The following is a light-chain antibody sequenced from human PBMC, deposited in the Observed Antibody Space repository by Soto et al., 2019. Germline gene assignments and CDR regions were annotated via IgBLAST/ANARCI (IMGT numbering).Light chain of an antibody. V-gene: IGLV1-40*01. Sequence: QPVLTQPPSVSGAPGQRVTISCTGSSSNIGARNVVHWYQQLPGTAPKLLIYGNSNRPSGVPDRFSGSQSGTSASLAITGLQAEDEADYYCQSYDTSLSGYVFGTGTQLTVL. J-gene: IGLJ7*01. CDR2: GNS. CDR1: SSNIGARNV. CDR3: QSYDTSLSGYV.